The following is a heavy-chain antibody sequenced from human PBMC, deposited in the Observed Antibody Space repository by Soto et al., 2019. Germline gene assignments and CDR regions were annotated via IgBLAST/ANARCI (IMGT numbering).Heavy chain of an antibody. J-gene: IGHJ4*02. CDR1: GYTFTSYA. Sequence: ASVKVSWKASGYTFTSYAMHWVRQAPGQRLEWMGWSNAGNGNTKYSQKFQGRVTITRDTSASTAYMELSSLRSEDTAVYYCARSIVVVTALDYWGQGTLVTVSS. CDR2: SNAGNGNT. CDR3: ARSIVVVTALDY. V-gene: IGHV1-3*01. D-gene: IGHD2-21*02.